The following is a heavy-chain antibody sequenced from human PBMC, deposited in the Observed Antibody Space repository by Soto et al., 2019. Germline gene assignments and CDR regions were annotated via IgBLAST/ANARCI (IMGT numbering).Heavy chain of an antibody. CDR1: GFTFSSYA. Sequence: GGSLRLSCAASGFTFSSYAMSWVRQAPGKGLEWVSAISGSGGSTYYVDSVKGRFTISRDNSKNTLYLQMNSLRAEDTAVYYCAKDRGYDSSGYGAEYFQHWGQGTLVTVSS. V-gene: IGHV3-23*01. D-gene: IGHD3-22*01. J-gene: IGHJ1*01. CDR3: AKDRGYDSSGYGAEYFQH. CDR2: ISGSGGST.